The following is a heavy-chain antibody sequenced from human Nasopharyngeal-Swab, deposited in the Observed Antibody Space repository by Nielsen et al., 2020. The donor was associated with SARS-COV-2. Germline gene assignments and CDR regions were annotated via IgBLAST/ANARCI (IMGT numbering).Heavy chain of an antibody. CDR3: AKDLYYYGSGSYFDY. CDR2: IYSGGST. V-gene: IGHV3-53*01. D-gene: IGHD3-10*01. J-gene: IGHJ4*02. Sequence: GESLKISCAASGFTVSSNYMSWVRQAPGKGLEWVSVIYSGGSTYYADSVKGRFTISRDNSKNTLYLQMNSLRAEDTAVYYCAKDLYYYGSGSYFDYWGQGTLVTVSS. CDR1: GFTVSSNY.